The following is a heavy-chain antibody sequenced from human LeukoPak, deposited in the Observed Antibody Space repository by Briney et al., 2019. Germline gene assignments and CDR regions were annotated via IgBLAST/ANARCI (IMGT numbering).Heavy chain of an antibody. CDR1: GYTFTSYY. CDR2: INPSGGST. Sequence: ASVKVSCKASGYTFTSYYMHWVRQAPGQGLEWMGIINPSGGSTSYAQKFQGRVTMTRDISTSTVYMELSSLRSEDTAVYYCAXXXXXFRDGYNFPKDYWGQGTLVTVSS. J-gene: IGHJ4*02. D-gene: IGHD5-24*01. CDR3: AXXXXXFRDGYNFPKDY. V-gene: IGHV1-46*01.